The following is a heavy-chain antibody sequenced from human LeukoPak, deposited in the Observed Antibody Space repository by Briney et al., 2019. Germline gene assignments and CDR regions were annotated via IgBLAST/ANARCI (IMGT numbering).Heavy chain of an antibody. CDR2: ISSSSSYT. Sequence: GGSLRLSCAASGFTFSDYYMSWIRQAPEKGLEWVSYISSSSSYTNYADSVKGRFTISRDNAKNSLYLQMNSLRAEDTAVYYCARDGSLGELSLYATDYWGQGTLVTVSS. D-gene: IGHD3-16*02. CDR3: ARDGSLGELSLYATDY. V-gene: IGHV3-11*06. CDR1: GFTFSDYY. J-gene: IGHJ4*02.